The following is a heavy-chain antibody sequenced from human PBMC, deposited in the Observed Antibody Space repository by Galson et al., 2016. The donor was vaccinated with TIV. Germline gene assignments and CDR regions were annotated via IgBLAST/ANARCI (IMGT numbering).Heavy chain of an antibody. J-gene: IGHJ3*02. V-gene: IGHV4-39*07. Sequence: ETLSLTCSVSGGSITNDDTSWGWIRQPPGKGLEWIGTISYYGTTFSNPSLKSHFTISVDSSKNQFSLNLNSVTAADTAIYYCTSPPHYYESNGYWNDAFDIWGQGTMVTVSS. CDR2: ISYYGTT. CDR3: TSPPHYYESNGYWNDAFDI. CDR1: GGSITNDDTS. D-gene: IGHD3-22*01.